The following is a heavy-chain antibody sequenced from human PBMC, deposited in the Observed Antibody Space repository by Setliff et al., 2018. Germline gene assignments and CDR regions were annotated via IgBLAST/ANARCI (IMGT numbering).Heavy chain of an antibody. Sequence: SETLSLTCTVSGGSISSGIYYWSWIRQPAGKGLEWIGHIYTSGSTNYNPSLKSRVTISVDTSKNQFSLRLSSVTAADTAVYYCARGPNSNYEGAFDIWGQGTMVTVSS. J-gene: IGHJ3*02. V-gene: IGHV4-61*09. CDR3: ARGPNSNYEGAFDI. CDR2: IYTSGST. D-gene: IGHD4-4*01. CDR1: GGSISSGIYY.